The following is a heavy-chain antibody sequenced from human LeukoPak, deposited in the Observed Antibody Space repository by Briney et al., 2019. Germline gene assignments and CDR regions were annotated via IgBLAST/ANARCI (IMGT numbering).Heavy chain of an antibody. V-gene: IGHV3-74*01. CDR1: GFTFDSYA. CDR3: ARGESYDSSGYGKLDY. D-gene: IGHD3-22*01. Sequence: PGGSLRLSCAASGFTFDSYAMSWVRQAPGKGLVWVSRVNSDGSSTSYADSVKGRFTISRDNAKNTLYLQMNSLRAEDTAVYYCARGESYDSSGYGKLDYWGQGTLVTVSS. CDR2: VNSDGSST. J-gene: IGHJ4*02.